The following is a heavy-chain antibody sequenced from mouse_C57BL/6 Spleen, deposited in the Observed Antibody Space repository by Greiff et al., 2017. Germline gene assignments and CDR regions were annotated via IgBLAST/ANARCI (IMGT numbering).Heavy chain of an antibody. CDR2: ISSGGSYT. V-gene: IGHV5-6*02. CDR3: ARALDY. J-gene: IGHJ2*01. CDR1: GFTFSSYG. Sequence: EVKLVESGGDLVKPGGSLKLSCAASGFTFSSYGMSWVRQTPDKRLEWVATISSGGSYTYYPDSVKGRFTISRDNAKNTLYLQMSSLKSEDTAVYYCARALDYWGQGTTLTVSS.